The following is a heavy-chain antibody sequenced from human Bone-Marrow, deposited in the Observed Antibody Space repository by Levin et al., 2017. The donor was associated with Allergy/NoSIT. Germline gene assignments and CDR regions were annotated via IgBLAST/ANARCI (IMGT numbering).Heavy chain of an antibody. CDR1: GGSFSGYY. Sequence: PSETLSLTCAVYGGSFSGYYWSWIRQPPGKGLEWIGEINHSGSTNYNPSLKSRVTISVDTSKNQFSLKLSSVTAADTAVYYCARARVRFYCSSTSCTTGIYFDYWGQGTLVTVSS. D-gene: IGHD2-2*01. V-gene: IGHV4-34*01. J-gene: IGHJ4*02. CDR3: ARARVRFYCSSTSCTTGIYFDY. CDR2: INHSGST.